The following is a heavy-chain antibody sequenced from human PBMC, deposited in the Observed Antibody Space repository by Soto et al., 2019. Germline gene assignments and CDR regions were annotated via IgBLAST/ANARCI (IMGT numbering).Heavy chain of an antibody. CDR3: ARGGSSGDFFDY. D-gene: IGHD4-17*01. J-gene: IGHJ4*02. CDR2: IYHSEKS. V-gene: IGHV4-38-2*01. Sequence: PSETLSLTCAVSGYSISSGYYWVWIRQTPGKGLEWIGSIYHSEKSYNNPSLRSRVTISLDTSKNQFSLRLTSVTSADTAVYYCARGGSSGDFFDYWGQGAQVTVSS. CDR1: GYSISSGYY.